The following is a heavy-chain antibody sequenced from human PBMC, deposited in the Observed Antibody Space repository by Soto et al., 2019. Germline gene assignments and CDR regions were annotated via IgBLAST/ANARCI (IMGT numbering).Heavy chain of an antibody. J-gene: IGHJ4*02. CDR2: IYSGGST. V-gene: IGHV3-66*01. Sequence: GGSLRLSCAASGFTVSSNYMSWVRQAPGKGLEWVSVIYSGGSTYYADSVKGRFTISRDNSKNTLYLQMNSLRAEDTAVYYCARDIVGIFGVVTDDWGQGTLVTVSS. D-gene: IGHD3-3*01. CDR3: ARDIVGIFGVVTDD. CDR1: GFTVSSNY.